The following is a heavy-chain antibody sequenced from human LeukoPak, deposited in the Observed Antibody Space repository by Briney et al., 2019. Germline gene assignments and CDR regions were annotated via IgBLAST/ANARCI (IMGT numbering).Heavy chain of an antibody. V-gene: IGHV3-30*18. J-gene: IGHJ4*02. D-gene: IGHD5-12*01. CDR3: AEHRGISGYHPLDF. CDR1: GFTFSSYA. Sequence: GGSLRLSCAASGFTFSSYAMHWVRQAPGKGLEWLAVISYDGSDKFYADSVTGRFTISRDNSKNTLYLQTNSQRSEDTAVYYCAEHRGISGYHPLDFWGRGTLVTVSS. CDR2: ISYDGSDK.